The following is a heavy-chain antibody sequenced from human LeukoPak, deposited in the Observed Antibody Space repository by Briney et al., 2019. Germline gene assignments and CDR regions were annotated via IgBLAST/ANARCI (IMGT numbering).Heavy chain of an antibody. CDR3: ARDLLISNTWYLGDY. V-gene: IGHV3-66*01. CDR2: IYRSGNT. D-gene: IGHD3-3*02. Sequence: GGSLRPSCAVSGFTVNSNPVSWVRQAPGKGLEWVSVIYRSGNTNYADSVKGRFTISRDNSKNTLYLQTNSLRAEDTAVYYCARDLLISNTWYLGDYWGQGTLVTVSS. J-gene: IGHJ4*02. CDR1: GFTVNSNP.